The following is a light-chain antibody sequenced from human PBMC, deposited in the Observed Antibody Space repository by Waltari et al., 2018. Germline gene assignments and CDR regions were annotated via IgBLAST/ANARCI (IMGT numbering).Light chain of an antibody. V-gene: IGKV3-20*01. CDR1: QTVRTTY. Sequence: EIVLTQSPGTLSLSPGERATLSCRARQTVRTTYLAWYQQKPGQSPTLLIDGASSRATGIPDRFSGSGYGTDFSLTISSLEPEDFAVYYCQKYDISPLTFGGGTKVEIK. CDR3: QKYDISPLT. J-gene: IGKJ4*01. CDR2: GAS.